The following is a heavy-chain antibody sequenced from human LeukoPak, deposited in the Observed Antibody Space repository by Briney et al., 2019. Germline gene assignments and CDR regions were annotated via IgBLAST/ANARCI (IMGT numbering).Heavy chain of an antibody. CDR3: ASQRLGYRSSTSCHNWFDP. D-gene: IGHD2-2*01. CDR2: INHSGST. J-gene: IGHJ5*02. CDR1: GGSFSGYY. V-gene: IGHV4-34*01. Sequence: SETLSLTCAVYGGSFSGYYWSWIRQPPGKGLEWIGEINHSGSTNYNPSLKSRVTISVDTSKNQFSLKLSSVTAADTAVYYCASQRLGYRSSTSCHNWFDPWGQGTLVTVSS.